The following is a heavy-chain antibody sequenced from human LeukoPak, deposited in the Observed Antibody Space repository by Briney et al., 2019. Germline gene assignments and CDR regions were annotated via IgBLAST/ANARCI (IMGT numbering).Heavy chain of an antibody. J-gene: IGHJ4*02. CDR2: IIPIFGTA. CDR1: GGTFSSYA. D-gene: IGHD3-3*01. V-gene: IGHV1-69*13. CDR3: ARDPLRIFGVAKGYFDY. Sequence: ASVKVSCKASGGTFSSYAISWVRQAPGQGLEWMGGIIPIFGTANYAQKFQGKVTITADESTSTAYMELSSLRSEDTAVYYCARDPLRIFGVAKGYFDYWGQGTLVTVSS.